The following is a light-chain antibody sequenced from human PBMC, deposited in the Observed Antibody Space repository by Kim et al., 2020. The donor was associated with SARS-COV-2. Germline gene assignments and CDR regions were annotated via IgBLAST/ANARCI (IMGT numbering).Light chain of an antibody. CDR2: QDS. V-gene: IGLV3-1*01. J-gene: IGLJ3*02. CDR1: KLGDKY. CDR3: QAWDSSTHV. Sequence: SVSQGQTARITCSGDKLGDKYACWYQQKPGQSPVLVIYQDSKRPSGIPERFSGCNSGNTATLTISGTQAMDEADYYCQAWDSSTHVFGGGTQLTVL.